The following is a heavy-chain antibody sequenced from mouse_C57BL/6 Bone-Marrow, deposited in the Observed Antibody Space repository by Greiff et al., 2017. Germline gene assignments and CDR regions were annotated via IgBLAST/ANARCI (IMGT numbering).Heavy chain of an antibody. CDR1: GYSITSGYY. CDR3: ARAHYDPSFDY. V-gene: IGHV3-6*01. D-gene: IGHD2-4*01. CDR2: ISYDGSN. J-gene: IGHJ2*01. Sequence: VQLQQSGPGLVKPSQSLSLTCSVTGYSITSGYYWNWIRQFPGNKLEWMGYISYDGSNNYNPSLKNRISITRDTSKNQFFLKLNSVTTEDTATYYCARAHYDPSFDYWGQGTTLTVSS.